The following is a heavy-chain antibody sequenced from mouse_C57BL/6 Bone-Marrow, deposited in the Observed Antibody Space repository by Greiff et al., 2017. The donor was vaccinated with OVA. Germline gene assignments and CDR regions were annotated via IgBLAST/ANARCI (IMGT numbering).Heavy chain of an antibody. CDR2: IYPRSGNT. CDR3: ASYYGNYVPY. Sequence: VQLQQSGAELARPGASVKLSCKASGYTFTSYGISWVKQRTGQGLEWIGEIYPRSGNTYYNEKFKGKATLTADKSSSTAYMELRSLTSEDSAVYFCASYYGNYVPYWGQGTLVTVSA. V-gene: IGHV1-81*01. J-gene: IGHJ3*01. CDR1: GYTFTSYG. D-gene: IGHD2-1*01.